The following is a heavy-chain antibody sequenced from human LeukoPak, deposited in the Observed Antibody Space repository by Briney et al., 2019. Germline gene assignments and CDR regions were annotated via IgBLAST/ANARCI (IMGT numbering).Heavy chain of an antibody. CDR1: GGSISSSSYY. D-gene: IGHD3-10*01. CDR2: IYYSGST. CDR3: ARGGSAYHFDY. Sequence: SETLSLTCTVSGGSISSSSYYWSWIRQPPGKGLEWIGYIYYSGSTNYNPSLKSRVTISVDTSKNQFSLKLSSVTAADTAVYYCARGGSAYHFDYWGQGTLVTVSS. J-gene: IGHJ4*02. V-gene: IGHV4-61*01.